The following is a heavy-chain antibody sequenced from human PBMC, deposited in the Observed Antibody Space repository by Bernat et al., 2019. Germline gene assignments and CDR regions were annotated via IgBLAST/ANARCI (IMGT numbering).Heavy chain of an antibody. CDR3: ARGGIAARIDY. Sequence: EVQLVESGGGLVQPGGSLRLSGAASGFTFSDYWMHWVRQAPGKGLLWVSRINSDESGTSYADSVKGRFAISRDNAKNTLYLQMNSLRAEDTAVYYCARGGIAARIDYWGQGTLVTVSS. CDR1: GFTFSDYW. CDR2: INSDESGT. D-gene: IGHD6-6*01. J-gene: IGHJ4*02. V-gene: IGHV3-74*01.